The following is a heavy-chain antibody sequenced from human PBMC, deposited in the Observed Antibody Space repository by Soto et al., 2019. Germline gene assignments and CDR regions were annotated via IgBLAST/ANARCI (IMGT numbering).Heavy chain of an antibody. J-gene: IGHJ4*02. CDR1: GVSISSGGYY. V-gene: IGHV4-31*03. D-gene: IGHD5-12*01. CDR3: ASVIGGGSECYFDY. Sequence: PSETLSLTCTVSGVSISSGGYYWGWIRQHPGKGLEWIGNIYHGGRTYYNPSLKSRVIMSVDTSKNHFSLNLNSVTAADTAMYFCASVIGGGSECYFDYWGQGTLVTVSS. CDR2: IYHGGRT.